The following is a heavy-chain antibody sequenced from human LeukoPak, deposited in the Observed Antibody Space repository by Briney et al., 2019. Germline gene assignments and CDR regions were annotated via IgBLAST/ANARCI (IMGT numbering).Heavy chain of an antibody. CDR3: ARVSDYGGNVLPYY. V-gene: IGHV4-38-2*02. D-gene: IGHD4-23*01. J-gene: IGHJ4*02. CDR2: IYHSGST. Sequence: SETLSLTCTVSGYSISSGYYWGWIRQPPGKGLEWIGSIYHSGSTYYNPSLKSRVTISVDTSKNQFSLKLSSVTAADTAVYYCARVSDYGGNVLPYYWGQGTLVTVSS. CDR1: GYSISSGYY.